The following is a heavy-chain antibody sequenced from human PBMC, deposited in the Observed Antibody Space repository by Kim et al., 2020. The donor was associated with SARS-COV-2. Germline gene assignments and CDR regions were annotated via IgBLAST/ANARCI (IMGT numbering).Heavy chain of an antibody. CDR2: IWYDGSNK. CDR3: AKGRGYCSGGSCYPYYFDY. V-gene: IGHV3-33*06. CDR1: GFTFSSYG. J-gene: IGHJ4*02. Sequence: GGSLRLSCAASGFTFSSYGMHWVRQAPGKGLEWVAVIWYDGSNKYYADSVKGRFTISRDNSKNTLYLQMNSLRAEDTAVYYCAKGRGYCSGGSCYPYYFDYWGQGTLVTVSS. D-gene: IGHD2-15*01.